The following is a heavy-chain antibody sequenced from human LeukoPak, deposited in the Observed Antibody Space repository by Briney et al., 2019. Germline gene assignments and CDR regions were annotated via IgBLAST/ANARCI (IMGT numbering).Heavy chain of an antibody. V-gene: IGHV3-33*08. CDR2: IWYDGSNK. CDR3: ARATAGPNAFDI. D-gene: IGHD2-21*02. CDR1: GFTFSSYG. J-gene: IGHJ3*02. Sequence: GGSLRLSCAASGFTFSSYGMHWVRQAPGKGLEWVAVIWYDGSNKYYADSVKGRFTISRDNSKNTLYLQMNSLRAEDTAVYYCARATAGPNAFDIWGQGTMVTVSS.